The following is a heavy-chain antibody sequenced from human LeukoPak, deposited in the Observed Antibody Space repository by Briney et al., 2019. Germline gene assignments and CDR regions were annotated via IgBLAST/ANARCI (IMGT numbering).Heavy chain of an antibody. V-gene: IGHV3-23*01. J-gene: IGHJ4*02. CDR2: ISGSGGST. CDR3: AKRHSSGRVDY. CDR1: GFTFSSYS. Sequence: GGSLRLSCAASGFTFSSYSMNWARQAPGKGLEWVSAISGSGGSTYYADSVKGRFTISRDNSKNTLYLQMNSLRAEDTAVYYCAKRHSSGRVDYWGQGTLVTVSS. D-gene: IGHD6-19*01.